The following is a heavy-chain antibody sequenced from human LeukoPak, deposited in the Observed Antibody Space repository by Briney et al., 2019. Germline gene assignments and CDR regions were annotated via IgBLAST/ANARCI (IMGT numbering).Heavy chain of an antibody. V-gene: IGHV3-7*01. CDR1: GFTFSSYA. CDR2: IKQDGSEK. CDR3: ARRGGIAARPFDY. J-gene: IGHJ4*02. Sequence: PGRSLRLSCAASGFTFSSYAMHWVRQAPGKGLEWVANIKQDGSEKYYVDSVKGRFTISRDNAKNSLYLQMNSLRAEDTAVYYCARRGGIAARPFDYWGQGTLVTVSS. D-gene: IGHD6-6*01.